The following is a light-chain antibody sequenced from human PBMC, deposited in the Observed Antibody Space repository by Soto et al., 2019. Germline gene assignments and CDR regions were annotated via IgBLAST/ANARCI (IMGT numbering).Light chain of an antibody. CDR2: GAF. V-gene: IGKV1-33*01. J-gene: IGKJ3*01. CDR1: HDIGYY. CDR3: QHSDHLPL. Sequence: DIQMTQSPPYLSASIGDRVTITCQASHDIGYYLNWYQQKPGKAPNLVIYGAFNLETWVPSRFSGGGSGTDFTFTISSLRPEDIATYYCQHSDHLPLFGPGTKV.